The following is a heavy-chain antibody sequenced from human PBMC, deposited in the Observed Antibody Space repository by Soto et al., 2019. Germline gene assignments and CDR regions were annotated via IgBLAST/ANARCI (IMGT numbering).Heavy chain of an antibody. V-gene: IGHV3-23*01. CDR1: GFTFSSYA. CDR2: ISGSGGST. J-gene: IGHJ6*02. Sequence: PGGSLRLSCAASGFTFSSYAMSWVRQAPGKGLEWVSAISGSGGSTYYADSVKGRFTISRDNSKNTLYLQMNSLRAEDTAVYYCAKDSRRIAASPHYYYGMDVWGQGTTVTVSS. CDR3: AKDSRRIAASPHYYYGMDV. D-gene: IGHD6-6*01.